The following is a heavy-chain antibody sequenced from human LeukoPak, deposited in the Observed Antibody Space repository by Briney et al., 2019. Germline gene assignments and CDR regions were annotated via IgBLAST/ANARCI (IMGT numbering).Heavy chain of an antibody. CDR3: AKDGCSGGSCYSVMYYYYGMDV. J-gene: IGHJ6*02. D-gene: IGHD2-15*01. Sequence: PGGSLRLSCAASGFTFSSYAMSWVRQAPGKGLEWVSSIGGSGTTTYYADSVKGRFTISRDNSKNTLYLQMNSLRAEDTAVYYCAKDGCSGGSCYSVMYYYYGMDVWGQGTTVTVSS. CDR2: IGGSGTTT. V-gene: IGHV3-23*01. CDR1: GFTFSSYA.